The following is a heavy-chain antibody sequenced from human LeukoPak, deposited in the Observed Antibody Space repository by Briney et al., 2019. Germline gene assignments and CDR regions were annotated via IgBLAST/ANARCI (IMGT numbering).Heavy chain of an antibody. CDR2: IYYSGST. Sequence: PSQTLSLTCTVSGGSISSGGYYWSWIRQHPGKGLEWIGYIYYSGSTYYNPSLKSRVTISVDTSKNQFSLKLSSVTAADTAAYYCARASPPYDYADYYGMDVWGQGTTVTVSS. D-gene: IGHD3-16*01. CDR1: GGSISSGGYY. CDR3: ARASPPYDYADYYGMDV. J-gene: IGHJ6*02. V-gene: IGHV4-31*03.